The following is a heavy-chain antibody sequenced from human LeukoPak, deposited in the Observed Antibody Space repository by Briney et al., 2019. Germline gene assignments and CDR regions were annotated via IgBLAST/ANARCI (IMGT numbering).Heavy chain of an antibody. J-gene: IGHJ4*02. Sequence: ASVKVSCKASGDTFIPYTFSWVRQAPGQGLEWIGRIIPSLDVANYAHKFQGRVTLSVDRDTATTYTEVTSLRSEDTAIYYCARDHCSPGTCLGGHWGQGTLVTVSS. CDR1: GDTFIPYT. D-gene: IGHD2-15*01. CDR3: ARDHCSPGTCLGGH. V-gene: IGHV1-69*04. CDR2: IIPSLDVA.